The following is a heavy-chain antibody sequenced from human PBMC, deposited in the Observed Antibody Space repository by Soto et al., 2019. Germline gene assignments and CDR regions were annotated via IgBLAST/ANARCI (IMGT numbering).Heavy chain of an antibody. V-gene: IGHV3-30-3*01. CDR3: AGDSPGTKPLTYYFDY. CDR1: GFTFSSYA. D-gene: IGHD1-1*01. Sequence: PGGSLRLSCAASGFTFSSYAMHWVRQAPGKGLEWVAVISYDGSNKYYADSVKGRFTISRDNSKNTLYLQMNSLRAEDTAVYYCAGDSPGTKPLTYYFDYWGQGTLVTVSS. J-gene: IGHJ4*02. CDR2: ISYDGSNK.